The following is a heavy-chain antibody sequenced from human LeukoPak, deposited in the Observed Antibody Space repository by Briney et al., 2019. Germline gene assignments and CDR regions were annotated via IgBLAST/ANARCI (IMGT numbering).Heavy chain of an antibody. D-gene: IGHD4-11*01. Sequence: GGSLRLSCAASGFTFSTYTMNWVLQAPGKGLEWVSYISSRSTTIYYADSVKGRFTISRDTAKNSLYLQMNSLRDEDTAVYYCARDGDSTGRHFDYWGQGTLVTV. J-gene: IGHJ4*02. V-gene: IGHV3-48*02. CDR2: ISSRSTTI. CDR3: ARDGDSTGRHFDY. CDR1: GFTFSTYT.